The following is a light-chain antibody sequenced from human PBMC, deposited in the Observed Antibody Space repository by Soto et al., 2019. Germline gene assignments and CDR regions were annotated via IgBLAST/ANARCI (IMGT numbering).Light chain of an antibody. CDR2: GAS. J-gene: IGKJ5*01. V-gene: IGKV3-15*01. CDR1: QSVSSN. CDR3: QQYNNWQIT. Sequence: EIVMTQSPATLSVSPGERATLSCRASQSVSSNLAWYQQKPGQAPRLLIYGASNRATGIPARFSGSGSGTEFTLTISSLQSEDFAVYYCQQYNNWQITFGQGTRLEIK.